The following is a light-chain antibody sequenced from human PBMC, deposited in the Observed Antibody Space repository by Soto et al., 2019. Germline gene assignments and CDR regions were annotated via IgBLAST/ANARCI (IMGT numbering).Light chain of an antibody. V-gene: IGKV1-17*01. J-gene: IGKJ4*01. CDR2: AAS. Sequence: DIQMTQSPSSLSASVGDRVTITCRASQSIRKDLGWYQQKSGKAPRRLIYAASTLQTGVPSRFSGSGSGRECTLPISGLQPEDFATYYCLHQNSYRALSFGGGTQVE. CDR1: QSIRKD. CDR3: LHQNSYRALS.